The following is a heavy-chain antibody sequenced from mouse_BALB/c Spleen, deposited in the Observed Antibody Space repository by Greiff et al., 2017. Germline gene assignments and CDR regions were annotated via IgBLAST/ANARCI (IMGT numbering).Heavy chain of an antibody. CDR2: IYPGNSDT. J-gene: IGHJ3*01. CDR1: GYTFTSYW. CDR3: TRWGQLTEGAWFAD. V-gene: IGHV1-5*01. D-gene: IGHD1-3*01. Sequence: EVQLQESGTVLARPGASVKMSCKASGYTFTSYWMHWIKQRPGQGLEWIGAIYPGNSDTSYNQKFKGKAKLTAVTSTSTAYMELSSLTNEDSAVYYCTRWGQLTEGAWFADWGQGTLVTVSA.